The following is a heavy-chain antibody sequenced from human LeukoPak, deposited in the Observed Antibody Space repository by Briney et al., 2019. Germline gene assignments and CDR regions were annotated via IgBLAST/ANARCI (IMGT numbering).Heavy chain of an antibody. J-gene: IGHJ4*02. D-gene: IGHD2-2*01. Sequence: GASVKVSCKASGYTFTSYGFSWVRQAPGQGLEWMGWISVYNGNTNYAQKLQGRVTMTADTSTTTAYMELRSLRSDDTAVYYCARGYCSSATCRHFDYWGQGALVTVSS. V-gene: IGHV1-18*01. CDR1: GYTFTSYG. CDR3: ARGYCSSATCRHFDY. CDR2: ISVYNGNT.